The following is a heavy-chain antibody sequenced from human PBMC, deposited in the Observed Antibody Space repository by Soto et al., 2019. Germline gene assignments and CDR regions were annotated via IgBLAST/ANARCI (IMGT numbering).Heavy chain of an antibody. D-gene: IGHD3-16*01. CDR1: GGSISTDNHY. CDR2: VHHSGGT. Sequence: QLQLQESGPGLLKPSETLSLTCSISGGSISTDNHYWAWIRQSTGRGLEWLGTVHHSGGTYYNPSLRRRIDMFIDTSKNQFSLVMTSVNPAVTAVYFYVRHAPYIDYTYDFPPWGVFDIWGYGTMVAVAS. CDR3: VRHAPYIDYTYDFPPWGVFDI. J-gene: IGHJ3*02. V-gene: IGHV4-39*01.